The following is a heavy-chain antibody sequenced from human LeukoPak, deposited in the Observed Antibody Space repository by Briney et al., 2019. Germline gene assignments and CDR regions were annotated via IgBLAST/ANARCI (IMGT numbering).Heavy chain of an antibody. CDR3: AKEPSFDP. CDR2: ISYDGSNK. J-gene: IGHJ5*02. V-gene: IGHV3-30*18. Sequence: PGRSLRLSCAASGFTFSSYGMHWVRQAPGKGLEWVAVISYDGSNKYYADSVKGRFTISRDNSKNTLYLQMNSLRAEDTAVYYCAKEPSFDPWGQGTLVTVSS. CDR1: GFTFSSYG.